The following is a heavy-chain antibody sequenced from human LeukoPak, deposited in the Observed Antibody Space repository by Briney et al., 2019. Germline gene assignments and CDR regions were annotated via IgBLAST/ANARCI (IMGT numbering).Heavy chain of an antibody. V-gene: IGHV3-53*05. J-gene: IGHJ4*02. D-gene: IGHD6-13*01. CDR3: AKEGSSWSTFDY. CDR1: GFTVSSNS. Sequence: GGSLRLSCTVSGFTVSSNSMSWVRQAPGKGLEWVSFIYSDNTHYSDSVKGRFTISRDNAKNSLYLQMNSLRAEDMALYYCAKEGSSWSTFDYWGQGALVTVSS. CDR2: IYSDNT.